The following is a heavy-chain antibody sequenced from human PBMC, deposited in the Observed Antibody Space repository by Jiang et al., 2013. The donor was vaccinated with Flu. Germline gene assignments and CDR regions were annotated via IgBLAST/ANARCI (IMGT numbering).Heavy chain of an antibody. CDR2: INWNGGST. CDR1: GFTFHNYG. V-gene: IGHV3-20*04. CDR3: ARVDSPYYYDSSGYYDGALDY. Sequence: QLLESGGGVVRPGGSLRLSCTASGFTFHNYGMSWVRQAPGKGLEWVSGINWNGGSTGYADSVKGRFTISRDNAKNSLYLQMNSLRAEDTALYYCARVDSPYYYDSSGYYDGALDYWGQGTLVTVSS. D-gene: IGHD3-22*01. J-gene: IGHJ4*02.